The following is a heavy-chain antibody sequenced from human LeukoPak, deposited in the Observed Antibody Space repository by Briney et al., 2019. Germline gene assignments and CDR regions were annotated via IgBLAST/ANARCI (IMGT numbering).Heavy chain of an antibody. CDR3: ASFKATIFDY. CDR2: VSDSGTT. V-gene: IGHV4-59*01. Sequence: SETLSLTCTVSGGSISSSYWSWIRQPPAKGLEGIGFVSDSGTTYYHPSLQSRVSISLDTSENQLSLRLSSVTAADTAMYYCASFKATIFDYWGQGTVLTVSS. CDR1: GGSISSSY. J-gene: IGHJ4*02. D-gene: IGHD5-24*01.